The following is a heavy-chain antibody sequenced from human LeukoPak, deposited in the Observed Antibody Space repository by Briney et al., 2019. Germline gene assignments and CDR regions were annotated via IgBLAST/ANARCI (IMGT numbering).Heavy chain of an antibody. CDR2: IIPIFGTT. D-gene: IGHD6-13*01. Sequence: SVKVSCKASGGTFSSYAVSWVRQAPGQGLEWMGRIIPIFGTTYYAQKLQGRVTITTDESTSTAYMELSSLRSEDTAVYYCARGPSPLAADGNLEYFDYWGQGTLVTVSS. CDR1: GGTFSSYA. J-gene: IGHJ4*02. CDR3: ARGPSPLAADGNLEYFDY. V-gene: IGHV1-69*05.